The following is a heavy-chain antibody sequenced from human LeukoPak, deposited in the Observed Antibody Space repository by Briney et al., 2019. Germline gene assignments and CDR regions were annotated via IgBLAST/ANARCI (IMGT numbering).Heavy chain of an antibody. D-gene: IGHD3-10*01. Sequence: SETLSLTCTVSGGSISIRNYYWGWIRQTPGKGLEWIGTIFYSGNTYYNPSLKSRGTISVDTSKNQFSLKLSSVTAADTAVYYCARESVLLWFGEGAFDIWGQGTMVTVSS. V-gene: IGHV4-39*07. CDR1: GGSISIRNYY. J-gene: IGHJ3*02. CDR3: ARESVLLWFGEGAFDI. CDR2: IFYSGNT.